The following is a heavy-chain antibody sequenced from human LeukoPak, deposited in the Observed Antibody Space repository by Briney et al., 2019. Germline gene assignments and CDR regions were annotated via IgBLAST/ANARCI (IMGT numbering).Heavy chain of an antibody. CDR2: ISYDGSNK. CDR3: ARGGLSPAQYQLLVPFDY. CDR1: GFTFSSYA. D-gene: IGHD2-2*01. J-gene: IGHJ4*02. V-gene: IGHV3-30-3*01. Sequence: QPGGSLRLSCAASGFTFSSYAMHWVRQAPGRGLEWVAVISYDGSNKYYADSVKGRFTISRDNSKNTLYLQMNSLRAEDTAVYYCARGGLSPAQYQLLVPFDYWGQGTLVTVSS.